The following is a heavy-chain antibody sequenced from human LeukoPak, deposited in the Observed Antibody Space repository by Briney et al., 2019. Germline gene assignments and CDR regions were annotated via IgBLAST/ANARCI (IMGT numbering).Heavy chain of an antibody. CDR1: GFTFNIYA. V-gene: IGHV3-30*04. Sequence: GGSLRLSCVTSGFTFNIYAMHWVRHAPGKGLEWVALLAYDGTNQYYADSVKGRFTISRDNSKNTVDLQMNSLRAEDTALYYCAKDSGYSSSWSDYWGQGTLVTVSS. D-gene: IGHD6-13*01. J-gene: IGHJ4*02. CDR3: AKDSGYSSSWSDY. CDR2: LAYDGTNQ.